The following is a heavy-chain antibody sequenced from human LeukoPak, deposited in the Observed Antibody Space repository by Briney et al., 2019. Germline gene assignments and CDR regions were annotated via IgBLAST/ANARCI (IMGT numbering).Heavy chain of an antibody. CDR2: ISSSSNTI. D-gene: IGHD2-21*02. J-gene: IGHJ4*02. CDR3: ARAVTVVTRGGLVFDY. CDR1: GFTFSSYS. V-gene: IGHV3-48*02. Sequence: PGGSLRLSCAASGFTFSSYSMNWVRQAPGKGLERVSYISSSSNTIYYADSVKGRFTISRDNAKNSLFLQMNSLRDEDTSVYYCARAVTVVTRGGLVFDYWGQGTLVTVSS.